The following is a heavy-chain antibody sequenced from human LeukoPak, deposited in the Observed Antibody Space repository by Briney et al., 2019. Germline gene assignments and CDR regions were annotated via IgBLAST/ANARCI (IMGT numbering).Heavy chain of an antibody. D-gene: IGHD3-10*01. CDR3: ARDWAYGSGSYRGY. CDR1: GFTFSSYG. CDR2: IQYDGSKT. J-gene: IGHJ4*02. Sequence: GGSLRLSCAASGFTFSSYGMHWVRQAPGKGLEWITAIQYDGSKTYYADSVKGRFTISRDQSKNTLDLQMSSLRAEDTAMYYCARDWAYGSGSYRGYWGQGTLVTVSS. V-gene: IGHV3-33*05.